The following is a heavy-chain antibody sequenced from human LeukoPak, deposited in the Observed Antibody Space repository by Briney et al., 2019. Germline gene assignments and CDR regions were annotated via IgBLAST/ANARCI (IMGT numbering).Heavy chain of an antibody. V-gene: IGHV4-59*12. D-gene: IGHD1-14*01. J-gene: IGHJ4*02. Sequence: SETLSLTCTVSGGSISSDYWSWIRQPPGKGLEWIGHIYYSGSTNYNPSLKSRVTISVDTSKNQFSLKLSSVTAADTAVYYCARRTTYIRGVDYWGQGTLVTVSS. CDR2: IYYSGST. CDR3: ARRTTYIRGVDY. CDR1: GGSISSDY.